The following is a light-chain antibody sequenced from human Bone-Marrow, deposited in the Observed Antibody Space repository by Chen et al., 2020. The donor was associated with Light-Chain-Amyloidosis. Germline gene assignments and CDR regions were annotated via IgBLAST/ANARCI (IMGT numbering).Light chain of an antibody. Sequence: DIQMTQSPSSLSASVGDRVTITCQASQDITNYLNWYQQKPGEVPKLLIYDASTLETGVPSRFIGARSVTHFTFTITSLQRQYIATYYCQQYADLPYTFGQGTNLEIK. V-gene: IGKV1-33*01. CDR2: DAS. J-gene: IGKJ2*01. CDR3: QQYADLPYT. CDR1: QDITNY.